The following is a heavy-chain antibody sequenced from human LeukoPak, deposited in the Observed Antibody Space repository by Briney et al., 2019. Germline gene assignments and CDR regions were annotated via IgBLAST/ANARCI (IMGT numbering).Heavy chain of an antibody. Sequence: GGSLRLSCAASGFTFSIYTMNWVRQAPGKGLEWVSFISGSSSYIYYADSVKGRFTISRDNAKNSLYLQMNSLRAEDTAVYYCARDDYYRGGSGYSDYWGQGTLVTVSS. D-gene: IGHD3-22*01. CDR2: ISGSSSYI. CDR3: ARDDYYRGGSGYSDY. V-gene: IGHV3-21*01. J-gene: IGHJ4*02. CDR1: GFTFSIYT.